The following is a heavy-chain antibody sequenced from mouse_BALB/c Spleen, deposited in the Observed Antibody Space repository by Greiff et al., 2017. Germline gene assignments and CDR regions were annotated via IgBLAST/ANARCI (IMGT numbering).Heavy chain of an antibody. Sequence: EVHVVESGRGLLHLRGSRNLPAASLAIPFRSVVTHTGRQAPEKALGYVAYISSASSTIYYADTVKGRFIISRDHPKNTLFLQMTCLRAEDTAMYNCARAGYGNCVQFAYWGQGTLVTVSA. D-gene: IGHD2-10*02. CDR2: ISSASSTI. J-gene: IGHJ3*01. CDR1: AIPFRSVV. CDR3: ARAGYGNCVQFAY. V-gene: IGHV5-17*02.